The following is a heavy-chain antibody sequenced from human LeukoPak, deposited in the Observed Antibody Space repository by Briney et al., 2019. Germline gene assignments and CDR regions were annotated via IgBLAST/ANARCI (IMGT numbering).Heavy chain of an antibody. V-gene: IGHV3-74*01. J-gene: IGHJ5*02. CDR1: GFTFSSYW. Sequence: PGGSLRLSCAASGFTFSSYWMHWVRQAPGKGLVGVSRINSDGRSTNYADSVKGRFTISRDNAKNTLYLQMNSLRAEDTAVYYCASQGGIAAAGTNFCWFDPWGQGTLVTVSS. CDR2: INSDGRST. D-gene: IGHD6-13*01. CDR3: ASQGGIAAAGTNFCWFDP.